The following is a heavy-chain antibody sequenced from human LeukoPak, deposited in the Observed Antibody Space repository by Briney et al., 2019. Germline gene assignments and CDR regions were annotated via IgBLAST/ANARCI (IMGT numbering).Heavy chain of an antibody. CDR3: AKDRSSGYPEWYFDL. CDR1: GFTFSNYA. CDR2: ISGSGANT. D-gene: IGHD3-22*01. Sequence: PGGSLRLSCAASGFTFSNYAMNWVRQPPGKGLKWVSAISGSGANTYYADSVKGRFTISRDNSKNTLYLQMNILRAEDSAVFYCAKDRSSGYPEWYFDLWGRGTLVTVSS. V-gene: IGHV3-23*01. J-gene: IGHJ2*01.